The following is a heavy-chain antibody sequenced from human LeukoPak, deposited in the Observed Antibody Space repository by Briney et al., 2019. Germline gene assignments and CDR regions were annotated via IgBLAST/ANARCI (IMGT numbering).Heavy chain of an antibody. V-gene: IGHV4-34*01. CDR1: GASFSGYY. CDR2: INHSGST. Sequence: SETLSLTCAVYGASFSGYYWSWFRQPPGKGLEWIGEINHSGSTNYNPSLKSRVTISADTSKNQFSLKLSSVTAADTAVYYCARRSGYSYGYRPFDYWGQGTLVTVSS. J-gene: IGHJ4*02. D-gene: IGHD5-18*01. CDR3: ARRSGYSYGYRPFDY.